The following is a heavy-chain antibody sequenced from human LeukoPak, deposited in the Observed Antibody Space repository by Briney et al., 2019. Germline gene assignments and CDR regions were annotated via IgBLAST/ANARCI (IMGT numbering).Heavy chain of an antibody. J-gene: IGHJ5*02. V-gene: IGHV3-23*01. CDR2: MKGGGADT. CDR3: AKANWVSNADAVS. CDR1: GFSFSSYA. D-gene: IGHD1-1*01. Sequence: GGDLRVCCAASGFSFSSYAMSWVRQAPVRGLEWVASMKGGGADTFYADFVKGRFTLSRDDSRNTVYLQLNSLRVEDTAVYYCAKANWVSNADAVSWGQGTLVTVSS.